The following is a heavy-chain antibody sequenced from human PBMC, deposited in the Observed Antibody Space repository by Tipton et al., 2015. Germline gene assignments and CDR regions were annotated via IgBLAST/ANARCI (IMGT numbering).Heavy chain of an antibody. Sequence: SLRLSCAASGFTFTNYDMNWIRQAPGKGLEWVSSIGRRGRTMYYADSVRGRFTISRDNTRNSLYLQMNSLRAEDTAVYYCGRDVDYWGQGTLVIVSS. V-gene: IGHV3-11*01. J-gene: IGHJ4*02. CDR3: GRDVDY. CDR1: GFTFTNYD. CDR2: IGRRGRTM.